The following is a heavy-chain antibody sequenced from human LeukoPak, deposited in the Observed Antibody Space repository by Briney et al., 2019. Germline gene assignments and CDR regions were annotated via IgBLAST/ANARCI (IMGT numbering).Heavy chain of an antibody. J-gene: IGHJ4*02. D-gene: IGHD6-19*01. CDR2: IYSGGNT. Sequence: GGSLKLSCAASGFTVSSNYMSWVRQAPGKGLEWVSVIYSGGNTYYADSVKGRFTISRDNSKNTLYLQMNSLRAEDTAVYYCARGDSSGYYYFDYWGQGTLVTVSS. CDR3: ARGDSSGYYYFDY. CDR1: GFTVSSNY. V-gene: IGHV3-53*01.